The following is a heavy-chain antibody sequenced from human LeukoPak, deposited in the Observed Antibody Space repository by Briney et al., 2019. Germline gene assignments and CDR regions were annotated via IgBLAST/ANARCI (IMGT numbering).Heavy chain of an antibody. D-gene: IGHD3-22*01. J-gene: IGHJ4*02. CDR2: INSDGSIT. CDR3: ARARGYSYDSFDY. Sequence: WGSLRLSCAASGFTFSSYEINWVRQAPGKGLVWVSRINSDGSITSYADSVKGRFTISRDNAKNTLYLQMNSLRAEDTAVYYCARARGYSYDSFDYWGQGTLVTVSS. CDR1: GFTFSSYE. V-gene: IGHV3-74*01.